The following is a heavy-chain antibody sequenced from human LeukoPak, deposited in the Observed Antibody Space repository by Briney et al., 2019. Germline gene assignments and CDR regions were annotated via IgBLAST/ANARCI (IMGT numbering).Heavy chain of an antibody. Sequence: PSETLSLTCTVSGGSISSSSYYWGWIRQPPGKGLEWIGSIYYSGSTYYNPSLKSRVTISVDTSKNQFSLKLSSVTAADTAVYYCARDPYVDIVATPRGPIDHWGQGTLVTVSS. J-gene: IGHJ4*02. CDR1: GGSISSSSYY. CDR3: ARDPYVDIVATPRGPIDH. D-gene: IGHD5-12*01. V-gene: IGHV4-39*02. CDR2: IYYSGST.